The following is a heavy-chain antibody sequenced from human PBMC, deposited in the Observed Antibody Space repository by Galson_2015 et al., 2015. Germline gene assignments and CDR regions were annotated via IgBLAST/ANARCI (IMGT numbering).Heavy chain of an antibody. Sequence: SLRLSCAASGFTFSSYSMNWARQAPGKGLEWVSSISSSSSYIYYADSAKGRFTISRDNAKNSLYLQMNSLRAEDTAVYYCARDFRVFRGGAVGASTGGYWGQGTLVTVSS. V-gene: IGHV3-21*01. CDR2: ISSSSSYI. D-gene: IGHD1-26*01. J-gene: IGHJ4*02. CDR1: GFTFSSYS. CDR3: ARDFRVFRGGAVGASTGGY.